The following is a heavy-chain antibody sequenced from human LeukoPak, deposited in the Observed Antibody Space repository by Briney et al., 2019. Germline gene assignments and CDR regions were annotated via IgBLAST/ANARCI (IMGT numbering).Heavy chain of an antibody. J-gene: IGHJ6*02. D-gene: IGHD1-1*01. V-gene: IGHV1-69*13. CDR2: IIPIFGTA. CDR3: AKLLDNYYHGMDV. CDR1: GGTFSSYA. Sequence: ASVKVSCNASGGTFSSYAISWVRQAPGQGLEWMGGIIPIFGTANYAQKFQGRVTITADESTSTAYMELRSLRSDDTAVYYCAKLLDNYYHGMDVWGQGTTVTVSS.